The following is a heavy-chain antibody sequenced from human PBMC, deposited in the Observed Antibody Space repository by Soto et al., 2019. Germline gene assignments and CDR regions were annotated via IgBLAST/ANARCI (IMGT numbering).Heavy chain of an antibody. CDR1: GFTFSSYS. J-gene: IGHJ3*02. V-gene: IGHV3-21*01. D-gene: IGHD6-6*01. CDR3: ARLGESVPARRAFDS. Sequence: GESLKISCAASGFTFSSYSMNWVRQAPGKGPEWVSSISSSSSYIFYADSVKGRFTISRDNAKNSLYLQMNSLRAEDTAVYYCARLGESVPARRAFDSWGQGTMVTVSS. CDR2: ISSSSSYI.